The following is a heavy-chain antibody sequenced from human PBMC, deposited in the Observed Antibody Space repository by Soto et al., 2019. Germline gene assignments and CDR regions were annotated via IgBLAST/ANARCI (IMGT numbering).Heavy chain of an antibody. CDR2: IYHSGST. J-gene: IGHJ4*02. V-gene: IGHV4-30-2*01. CDR3: ARGRGRVTGSSSHASIFAY. CDR1: GGSISSGGYS. D-gene: IGHD1-20*01. Sequence: PSETLSLTCAVSGGSISSGGYSWSWIRQPPGKGLEWIGYIYHSGSTSYNPSLKSRVTISVDRSKNQFSLKLSSVTAADTAVSYCARGRGRVTGSSSHASIFAYWGQGTLVTVSS.